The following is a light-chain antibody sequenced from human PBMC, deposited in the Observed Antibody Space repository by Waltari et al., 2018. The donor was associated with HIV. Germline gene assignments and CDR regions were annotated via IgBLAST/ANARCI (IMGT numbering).Light chain of an antibody. CDR2: AAS. Sequence: AIRMTQSPSSFSASTGDRVTITCRASQGISSYLAWYQQKPRKAPKLLIYAASPLQSGVPSIYSGSGSGTDFTLHISCLQSEDFATYYCPPYYSYPITFGQGTRLEIK. V-gene: IGKV1-8*01. J-gene: IGKJ5*01. CDR1: QGISSY. CDR3: PPYYSYPIT.